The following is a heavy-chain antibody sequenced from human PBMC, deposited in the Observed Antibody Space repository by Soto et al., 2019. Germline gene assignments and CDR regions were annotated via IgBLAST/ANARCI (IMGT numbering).Heavy chain of an antibody. CDR3: ARTRTSSHYYVMDV. Sequence: GESLKISWEGSGYSFTTDWIAWVRQMPGKGLEWMGIIYPGDSGTRYSPAFQGQVTISADKSISTAYLQWSSLKASDSAMYYCARTRTSSHYYVMDVWGQGTTVTVSS. V-gene: IGHV5-51*01. CDR1: GYSFTTDW. J-gene: IGHJ6*02. D-gene: IGHD6-13*01. CDR2: IYPGDSGT.